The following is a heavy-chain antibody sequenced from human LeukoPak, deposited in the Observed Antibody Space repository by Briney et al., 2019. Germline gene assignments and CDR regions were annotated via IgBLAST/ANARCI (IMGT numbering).Heavy chain of an antibody. Sequence: GGSLRLSCAASGFTFSSYSMNWIRQPPGKGLEWVSSIISSSSSMYYADSVKGRFTVSRDNAKNSLYLQMNSLRAEDTAVYYCAKDGYSYGRPLDYWGQGTLVTVSS. CDR1: GFTFSSYS. CDR3: AKDGYSYGRPLDY. D-gene: IGHD5-18*01. J-gene: IGHJ4*02. CDR2: IISSSSSM. V-gene: IGHV3-21*04.